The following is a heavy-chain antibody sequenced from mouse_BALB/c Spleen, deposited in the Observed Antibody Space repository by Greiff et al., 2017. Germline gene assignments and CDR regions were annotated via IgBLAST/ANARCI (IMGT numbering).Heavy chain of an antibody. D-gene: IGHD2-1*01. CDR1: GYSITSDYA. J-gene: IGHJ2*01. CDR3: ARLYYGNYVYFDD. Sequence: EVKLMESGPGLVKPSQSLSLTCTVTGYSITSDYAWNWIRQFPGNKLEWMGYISYSGSTSYNPSLKGRISITRDTSKNQFFLQLNSVTTEDTATYYCARLYYGNYVYFDDWGQGTTLTVSS. CDR2: ISYSGST. V-gene: IGHV3-2*02.